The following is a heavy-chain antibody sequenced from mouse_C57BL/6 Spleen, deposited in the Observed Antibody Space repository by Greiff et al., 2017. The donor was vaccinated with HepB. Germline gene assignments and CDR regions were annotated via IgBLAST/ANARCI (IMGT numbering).Heavy chain of an antibody. D-gene: IGHD1-1*01. CDR3: ARGDDGSSYNYFDY. J-gene: IGHJ2*01. CDR1: GYTFTSYW. V-gene: IGHV1-69*01. Sequence: QVQLQQPGAELVMPGASVKLSCKASGYTFTSYWMHWVKQRPGQGLEWIGEIDPSDSYTNYNQKFKGKSTLTVDKSSSTAYMQLSSLTSEDSAVDYCARGDDGSSYNYFDYWGQGTTLTVSS. CDR2: IDPSDSYT.